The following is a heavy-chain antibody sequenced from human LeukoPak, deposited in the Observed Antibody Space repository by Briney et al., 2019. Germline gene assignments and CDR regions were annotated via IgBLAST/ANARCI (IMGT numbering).Heavy chain of an antibody. J-gene: IGHJ4*02. CDR3: AREGSWDYYDSSGYYDY. D-gene: IGHD3-22*01. Sequence: PGGSLRSSCAASGFTFRSSWMIWVRQAPGKGLEWIGSIYHSGSTYYNPSLKSRVTISVDTSKNQFSLKLSSVTAADTAVYYCAREGSWDYYDSSGYYDYWGQGTLVTVSS. CDR2: IYHSGST. CDR1: GFTFRSSWM. V-gene: IGHV4-38-2*01.